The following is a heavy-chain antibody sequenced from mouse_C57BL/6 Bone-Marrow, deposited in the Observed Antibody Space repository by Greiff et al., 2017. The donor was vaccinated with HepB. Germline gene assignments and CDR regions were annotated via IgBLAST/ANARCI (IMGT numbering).Heavy chain of an antibody. J-gene: IGHJ4*01. V-gene: IGHV5-4*01. CDR3: ARVELYYAMDY. CDR2: ISDGGSYT. CDR1: GFTFSSYA. Sequence: EVQVVEPGGGLVKPGGSLKLSCAASGFTFSSYAMSWVRQTPEKRLEWVATISDGGSYTYYPDNVKGRFTISRDNAKNNLYLQMSHLKSEDTAMYYCARVELYYAMDYWGQGTSVTVSS.